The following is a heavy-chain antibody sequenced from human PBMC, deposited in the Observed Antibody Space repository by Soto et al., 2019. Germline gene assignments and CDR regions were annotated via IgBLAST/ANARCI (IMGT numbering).Heavy chain of an antibody. CDR1: GFSFSSYA. Sequence: PGGSLRLSCAASGFSFSSYAMNWVRQAPGKGLEWVSALTGSGDTTYYADSVKGRFSISRDNSKNTLYLQMSSLRGEDTAVYYCAKGTQYFYYYAMDVWGQGTTVTVSS. CDR2: LTGSGDTT. J-gene: IGHJ6*02. CDR3: AKGTQYFYYYAMDV. V-gene: IGHV3-23*01.